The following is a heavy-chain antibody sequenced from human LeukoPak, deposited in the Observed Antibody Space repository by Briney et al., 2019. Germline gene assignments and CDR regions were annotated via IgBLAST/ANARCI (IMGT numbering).Heavy chain of an antibody. J-gene: IGHJ4*02. CDR1: GFTVSSNY. CDR3: ALYDSSGYYFDY. Sequence: GGSLRLSCAVSGFTVSSNYMSWVRQAPGKGLEWVSVIYSGGSTYYADSVKGRFTISRDNSKNTLYLQMNSLRAEDTAVYYCALYDSSGYYFDYWGQGTLVTVSS. CDR2: IYSGGST. V-gene: IGHV3-53*01. D-gene: IGHD3-22*01.